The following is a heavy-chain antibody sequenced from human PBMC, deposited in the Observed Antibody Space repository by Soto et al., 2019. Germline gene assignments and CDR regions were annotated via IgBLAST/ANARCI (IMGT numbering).Heavy chain of an antibody. CDR1: GYTFTSYD. CDR3: ARLYSSSSFRMSSFDP. D-gene: IGHD6-6*01. V-gene: IGHV1-8*01. CDR2: MNPNSGNT. Sequence: ASVKVSCKASGYTFTSYDINWVRQATGQGLEWMGWMNPNSGNTGYAQKFQGRVTMTRNTSISTAYMELSGLRSEDTAVYYCARLYSSSSFRMSSFDPWGQGTLVTVSS. J-gene: IGHJ5*02.